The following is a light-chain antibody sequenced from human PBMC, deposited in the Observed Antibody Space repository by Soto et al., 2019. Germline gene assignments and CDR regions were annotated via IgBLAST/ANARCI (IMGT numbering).Light chain of an antibody. CDR3: QQHNNWPRT. J-gene: IGKJ1*01. Sequence: EVVMTQSPATLSVPPGERATLSCRASQSVSSNLVWYQQKPGQAPRLLIYGASTRVTGIPARLSGSGSGTEFTLTISSLQSEDFAIYYCQQHNNWPRTFGQGTK. CDR1: QSVSSN. CDR2: GAS. V-gene: IGKV3-15*01.